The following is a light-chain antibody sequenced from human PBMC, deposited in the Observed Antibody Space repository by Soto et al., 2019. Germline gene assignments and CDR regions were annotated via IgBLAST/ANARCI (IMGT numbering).Light chain of an antibody. J-gene: IGKJ2*01. V-gene: IGKV3-20*01. CDR3: QLFRSSPPRYT. CDR2: GAS. CDR1: QSVSSLF. Sequence: EIVLTQSPGTLSVSPGERATLSCRASQSVSSLFLAWYQQKPGQAPRVLIYGASNRAAGIPDRFSGSGSGTDFTLTISTLEPEDFAVYHSQLFRSSPPRYTFGQGTKLEIK.